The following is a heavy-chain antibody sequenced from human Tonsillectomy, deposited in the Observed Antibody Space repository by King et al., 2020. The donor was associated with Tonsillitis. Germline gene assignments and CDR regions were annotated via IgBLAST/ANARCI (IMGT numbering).Heavy chain of an antibody. CDR2: ISYDGSNK. J-gene: IGHJ6*02. CDR3: ARDDDSYGKNEDHYYYYYGMDV. V-gene: IGHV3-30-3*01. D-gene: IGHD5-18*01. CDR1: GFTFSSYA. Sequence: QVQLVESGGGVVQPGRSLRLSCAASGFTFSSYAMHWVRQAPGKGLEWVAVISYDGSNKYYADSVKGRFTISRDNSKNTLYLQMNSLRAEDTAVYYCARDDDSYGKNEDHYYYYYGMDVWGQGTTVTVSS.